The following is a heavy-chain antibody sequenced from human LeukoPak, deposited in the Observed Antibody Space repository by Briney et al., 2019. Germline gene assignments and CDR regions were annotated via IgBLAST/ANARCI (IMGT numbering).Heavy chain of an antibody. CDR3: ASLIVVVPAAIYYFDY. D-gene: IGHD2-2*01. Sequence: GGSLRLSCAASGFTFSSYGMHWVRQAPGKGLEWVANIKQDGSEKYYVGSVKGRFTISRDNAKNSLYLQMNSLRAEDTAVYYCASLIVVVPAAIYYFDYWDQGTLVTVSS. CDR1: GFTFSSYG. V-gene: IGHV3-7*03. CDR2: IKQDGSEK. J-gene: IGHJ4*02.